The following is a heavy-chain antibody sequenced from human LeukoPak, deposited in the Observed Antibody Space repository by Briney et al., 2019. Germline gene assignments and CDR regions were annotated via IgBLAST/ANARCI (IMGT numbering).Heavy chain of an antibody. D-gene: IGHD5-12*01. V-gene: IGHV4-4*02. CDR3: ARGRPRGYDYYIHEYFQH. CDR1: GGSISSSNW. J-gene: IGHJ1*01. Sequence: KPSGTLSLTCAVSGGSISSSNWWSWVRQPPGKGLEWIGEINHSGSTNYNPSLKSRVTISVDTSKNQFSLKLSSVTAADTAVYYCARGRPRGYDYYIHEYFQHWGQGTLVTVSS. CDR2: INHSGST.